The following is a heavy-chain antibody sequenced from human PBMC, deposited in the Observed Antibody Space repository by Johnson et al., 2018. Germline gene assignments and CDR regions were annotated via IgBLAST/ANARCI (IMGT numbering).Heavy chain of an antibody. CDR1: GFTFSSYG. CDR3: ARDSYYYYMDV. CDR2: ISSSSSTI. Sequence: VQLVESGGGVVQPGRSLRLSCAASGFTFSSYGMHWVRQAPGKGLEWVSYISSSSSTIYYADSVKGRFTISRDNAKNSLYLQMNSLRAEDPAVYYWARDSYYYYMDVWGKGTTVTVSS. J-gene: IGHJ6*03. V-gene: IGHV3-48*01.